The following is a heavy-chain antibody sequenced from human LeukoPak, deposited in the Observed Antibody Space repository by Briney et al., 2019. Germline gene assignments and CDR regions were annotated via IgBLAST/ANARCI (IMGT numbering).Heavy chain of an antibody. D-gene: IGHD3-3*01. CDR1: GFTFSSYA. CDR3: ARHSSCDFCPLDY. CDR2: IIPIFGTA. Sequence: GGSLRLSCAASGFTFSSYAISWVRQAPGQGLEWMGGIIPIFGTANYAQKFQGRVTITADESTSTAYMELSSLRSEDTAVYYCARHSSCDFCPLDYWGQGTLVTVSS. J-gene: IGHJ4*02. V-gene: IGHV1-69*01.